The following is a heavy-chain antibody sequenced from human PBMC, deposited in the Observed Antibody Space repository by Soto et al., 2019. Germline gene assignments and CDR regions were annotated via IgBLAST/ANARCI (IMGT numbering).Heavy chain of an antibody. J-gene: IGHJ5*02. D-gene: IGHD6-13*01. V-gene: IGHV4-59*08. CDR1: GGSISSYY. Sequence: SETLSLTCTVSGGSISSYYWSWIRQPPGKGLEWIGYIYYSGSTNYNPSLKSRVTISVDTSKNQFSLKLSSVTAADTAVYYCARLTYSRSPWSHNGFDHWGQGTLVTVSS. CDR3: ARLTYSRSPWSHNGFDH. CDR2: IYYSGST.